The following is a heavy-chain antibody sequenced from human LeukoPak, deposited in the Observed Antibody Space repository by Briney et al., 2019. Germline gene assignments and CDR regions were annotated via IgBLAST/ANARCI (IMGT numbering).Heavy chain of an antibody. CDR1: GFTFSTYG. J-gene: IGHJ4*02. D-gene: IGHD4-17*01. V-gene: IGHV3-23*01. CDR2: ISPSGDIT. CDR3: ARDRLHYGDYEKTFDY. Sequence: GSLRLSCEASGFTFSTYGINWVRQAPGKGLEWVSGISPSGDITYYADSVRGRFTISRDNAKNSLYLQMNSLRAEDTAVYYCARDRLHYGDYEKTFDYWGQGTLVTVSS.